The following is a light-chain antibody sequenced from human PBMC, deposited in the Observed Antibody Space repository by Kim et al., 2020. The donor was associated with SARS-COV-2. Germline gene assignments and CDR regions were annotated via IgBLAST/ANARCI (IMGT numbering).Light chain of an antibody. CDR2: RDN. V-gene: IGLV3-1*01. Sequence: SYELTQPPSVSVSPGQTASITCSGDKLGDKYSSWYQQKPGQSPVVVIFRDNRRPSGIPERFSGTSSGNTATLTISGTQAMDEADYYCQAWDSGIYVFGTGTKVNVL. CDR1: KLGDKY. CDR3: QAWDSGIYV. J-gene: IGLJ1*01.